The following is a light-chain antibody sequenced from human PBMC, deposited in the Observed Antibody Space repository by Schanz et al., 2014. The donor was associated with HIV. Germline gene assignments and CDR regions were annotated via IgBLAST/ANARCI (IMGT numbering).Light chain of an antibody. Sequence: QSVLTQAPSASGAPGQSVTISCSGSSSNIGSNTVNWYQQFPGTAPKLLIYKNNQRPSGVPDRFSGSKSGTSASLAISGLRSEDEADYYCAAWDDSLSGLFGGGTKLTVL. J-gene: IGLJ3*02. V-gene: IGLV1-47*01. CDR2: KNN. CDR1: SSNIGSNT. CDR3: AAWDDSLSGL.